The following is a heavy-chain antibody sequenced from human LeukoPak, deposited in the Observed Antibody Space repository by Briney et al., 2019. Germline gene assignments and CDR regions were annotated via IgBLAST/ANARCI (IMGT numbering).Heavy chain of an antibody. CDR3: AKTLRDLEWLTGELDV. D-gene: IGHD3-3*01. CDR2: IGGSGSDT. Sequence: GGSLRLSCAASGFSFDNYAMSWIRQTPGKGLEWVSAIGGSGSDTSYTDSVKGRFTISRDNSKSTLYLQMNSLRAEDTAVYHCAKTLRDLEWLTGELDVWGQGTAVTVSS. CDR1: GFSFDNYA. V-gene: IGHV3-23*01. J-gene: IGHJ6*02.